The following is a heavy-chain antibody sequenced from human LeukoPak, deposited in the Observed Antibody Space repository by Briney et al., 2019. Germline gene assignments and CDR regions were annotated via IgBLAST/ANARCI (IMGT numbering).Heavy chain of an antibody. CDR3: AREGDYYGAGSYFPGFDY. J-gene: IGHJ4*02. D-gene: IGHD3-10*01. V-gene: IGHV3-7*01. CDR2: IKRDGSRR. CDR1: GFTFNVYW. Sequence: SRGSLRLSCAASGFTFNVYWMAWGRQAPGEGLGWGANIKRDGSRRYYVDSLKGRFTTTRHNAKHSLYLQMNKLRAQDTAVYYCAREGDYYGAGSYFPGFDYWGQGTLVTVSS.